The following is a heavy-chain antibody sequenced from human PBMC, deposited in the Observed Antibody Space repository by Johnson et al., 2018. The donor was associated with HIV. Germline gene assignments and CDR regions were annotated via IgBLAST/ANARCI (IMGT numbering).Heavy chain of an antibody. CDR3: ARGLLAGNDAFDI. V-gene: IGHV3-53*01. Sequence: VQLVESGGGLIQPGGSLRLSCAASGFTVSSNYMSWVRQAQGKGLEWVSVIYSGGSTYYADSVKGRFTISRDNSKNTLYLQMNSLRAEDTAVYYCARGLLAGNDAFDIWGQGTMVTVSS. D-gene: IGHD6-13*01. J-gene: IGHJ3*02. CDR1: GFTVSSNY. CDR2: IYSGGST.